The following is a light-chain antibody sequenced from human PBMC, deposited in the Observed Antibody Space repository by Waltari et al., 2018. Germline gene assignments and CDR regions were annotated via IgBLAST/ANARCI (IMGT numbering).Light chain of an antibody. CDR3: CSYAGSSTLL. Sequence: QSALTQPASVSGSPGQSITISCTGTSSDVGSYNLVSWYQQHPGQAPKLMIYEVSKWPSGGSNRFSGSKSGNTASLTISGLQAEDEADYYCCSYAGSSTLLFGGGTKVTVL. CDR1: SSDVGSYNL. J-gene: IGLJ2*01. CDR2: EVS. V-gene: IGLV2-23*01.